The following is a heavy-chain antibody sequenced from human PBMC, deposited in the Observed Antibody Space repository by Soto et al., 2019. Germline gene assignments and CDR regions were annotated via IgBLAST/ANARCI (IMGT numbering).Heavy chain of an antibody. CDR3: ARGVVPAAFDY. CDR1: GGPISSGDYY. V-gene: IGHV4-30-4*01. D-gene: IGHD2-2*01. Sequence: SETLSLSGTVSGGPISSGDYYWSCIRQPPWKGLEWIVYIYYSGSTDYNPSLKSRVTISVDTSKNQFSLKLSSVTTADTAVYYCARGVVPAAFDYWRQGTLVTVSS. J-gene: IGHJ4*02. CDR2: IYYSGST.